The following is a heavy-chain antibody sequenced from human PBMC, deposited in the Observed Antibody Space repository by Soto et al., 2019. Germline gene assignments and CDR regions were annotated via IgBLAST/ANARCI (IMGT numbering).Heavy chain of an antibody. CDR1: GFTFSSYA. Sequence: GGSLRLSCAASGFTFSSYAMHWVRQAPGKGLEWVAVISYDGSNKYYADSVKGRFTISRDNSKNTLYLQMNSLRAEDTAVYYCARGPYYDFWSGSMTAFDIWGQGTMVTVSS. CDR3: ARGPYYDFWSGSMTAFDI. CDR2: ISYDGSNK. D-gene: IGHD3-3*01. J-gene: IGHJ3*02. V-gene: IGHV3-30-3*01.